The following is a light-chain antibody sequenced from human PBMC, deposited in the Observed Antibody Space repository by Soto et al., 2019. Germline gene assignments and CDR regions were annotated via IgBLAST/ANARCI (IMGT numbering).Light chain of an antibody. CDR1: QSVSSSY. V-gene: IGKV3-20*01. Sequence: EIVLTQSPGTLSLSPGERATLSCRASQSVSSSYLAWYQQKPGQAPRLLIYDASSRATGIPDRFSGSGSGTDFPLNISRLEPEDFAVYYCQQYGSSPWTFGQGTKVEIK. CDR3: QQYGSSPWT. J-gene: IGKJ1*01. CDR2: DAS.